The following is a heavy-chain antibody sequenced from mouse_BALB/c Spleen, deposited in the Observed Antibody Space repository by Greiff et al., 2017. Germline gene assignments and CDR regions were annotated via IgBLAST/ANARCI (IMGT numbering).Heavy chain of an antibody. CDR3: ARYMEKGAMDY. CDR1: GFSFTSYG. J-gene: IGHJ4*01. Sequence: VKLLESGPDLVAPSQSLSISCTASGFSFTSYGVHWVRQPPGKGLEWLVVIWRDGSTTYNSALKSSLSIIKDNSKSQVFLKMNRLQTDDTAKYYCARYMEKGAMDYWGQGTSVTVSA. D-gene: IGHD1-1*02. CDR2: IWRDGST. V-gene: IGHV2-6-2*01.